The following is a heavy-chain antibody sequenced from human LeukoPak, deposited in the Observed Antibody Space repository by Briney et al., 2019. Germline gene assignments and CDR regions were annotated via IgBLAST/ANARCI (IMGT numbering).Heavy chain of an antibody. J-gene: IGHJ4*02. CDR1: TFTFNNHG. V-gene: IGHV3-30*03. Sequence: HPGGSLRLSGVTSTFTFNNHGMHWVRQAPGKGLEWVAVIAADGGVKHYTYSVKGRFVLTRDDSKNTVYLEMNNVKVEDTAVYYCAREATWGQWYFDHWGQGAPVIVSS. D-gene: IGHD6-19*01. CDR2: IAADGGVK. CDR3: AREATWGQWYFDH.